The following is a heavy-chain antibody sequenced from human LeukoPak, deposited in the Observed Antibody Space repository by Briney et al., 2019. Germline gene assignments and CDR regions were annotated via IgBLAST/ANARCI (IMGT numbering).Heavy chain of an antibody. CDR3: AKDRGFGESHYWYFDL. Sequence: PGGSLRLSCAASGFTFSSYSMNWVRQAPGKGLEWVSIISDSGGSTYYADSVQGRFTISRDNSKNTLYLQMNSLRAEDTAVYYCAKDRGFGESHYWYFDLWGRGTLVTVSS. CDR1: GFTFSSYS. D-gene: IGHD3-10*01. CDR2: ISDSGGST. J-gene: IGHJ2*01. V-gene: IGHV3-23*01.